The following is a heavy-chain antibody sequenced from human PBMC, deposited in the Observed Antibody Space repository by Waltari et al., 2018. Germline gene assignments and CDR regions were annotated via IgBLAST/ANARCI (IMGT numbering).Heavy chain of an antibody. CDR1: AGSFSDFY. CDR2: INHSRKN. V-gene: IGHV4-34*01. CDR3: ARSFCSGDSCSRYFDS. J-gene: IGHJ4*02. Sequence: VRLNQWGTDLLQSSETLSLTCAVYAGSFSDFYWSWIRQSPGKGLEWIGEINHSRKNDYNPSLKSRVFVSVDPSKNQFSLMLSSVTAADTAIYYCARSFCSGDSCSRYFDSWGQGTLVTVSS. D-gene: IGHD2-15*01.